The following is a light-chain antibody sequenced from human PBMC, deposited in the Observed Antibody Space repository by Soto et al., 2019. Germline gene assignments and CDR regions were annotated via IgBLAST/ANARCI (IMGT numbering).Light chain of an antibody. Sequence: EIVLTQSPATLSFSPGERATLSCRASQSIGTYLAWYQQKPGQAPRLLIYDASNRATGIPARFSGGGSGTDFTIPNSSLEPEDFAVYYCQQRNPLTFGGGTKVEIK. CDR3: QQRNPLT. V-gene: IGKV3-11*01. J-gene: IGKJ4*01. CDR2: DAS. CDR1: QSIGTY.